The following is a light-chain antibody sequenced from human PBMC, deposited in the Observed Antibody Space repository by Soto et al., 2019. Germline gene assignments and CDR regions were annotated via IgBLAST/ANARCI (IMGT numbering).Light chain of an antibody. J-gene: IGLJ2*01. Sequence: QSVLTQPPAVSGAPVQRVTISCTGSSSNIGAGYDVHWYQQLPGTAPKLLIYGNSNRTSGVPDRFSGSKSGTSASLAITGLQAEDEAEYYCQSYASSLSGVVFGGGTKLTVL. CDR3: QSYASSLSGVV. CDR1: SSNIGAGYD. V-gene: IGLV1-40*01. CDR2: GNS.